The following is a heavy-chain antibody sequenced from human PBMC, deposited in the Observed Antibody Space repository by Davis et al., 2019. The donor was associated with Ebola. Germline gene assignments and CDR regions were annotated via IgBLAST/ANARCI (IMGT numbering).Heavy chain of an antibody. CDR1: GGSISSGDYY. Sequence: SETLSLTCTVSGGSISSGDYYWSWTRQPPGKGLAWIGYLYYSGSTNYNPSLKSRVTISVDTSKNQFSLKLSSVTAADTGVYYCARGRSWIQLWLSGGDAFGIWGQGTMVTVSS. CDR2: LYYSGST. D-gene: IGHD5-18*01. CDR3: ARGRSWIQLWLSGGDAFGI. J-gene: IGHJ3*02. V-gene: IGHV4-61*08.